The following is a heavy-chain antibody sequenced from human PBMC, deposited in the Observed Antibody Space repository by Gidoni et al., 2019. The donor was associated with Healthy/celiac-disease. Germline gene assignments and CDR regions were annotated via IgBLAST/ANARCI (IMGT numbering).Heavy chain of an antibody. V-gene: IGHV3-7*01. Sequence: EVQLVEYGGRLVQPGGSLSLSCAASGFTFRRYWMTGVRQAPGKGLEWVANIKQDGSEKYYVDSVKGRFTISRDNAKNSLYLQMNSLRAEDTAVYYCAREGADYDFWSGYQGYYGMDVWGQGTTVTVSS. D-gene: IGHD3-3*01. CDR2: IKQDGSEK. CDR1: GFTFRRYW. CDR3: AREGADYDFWSGYQGYYGMDV. J-gene: IGHJ6*02.